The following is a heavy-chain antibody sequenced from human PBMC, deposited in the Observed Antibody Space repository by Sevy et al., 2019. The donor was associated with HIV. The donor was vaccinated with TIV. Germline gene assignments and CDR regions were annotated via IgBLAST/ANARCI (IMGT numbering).Heavy chain of an antibody. Sequence: GGSLRLSCAASGFTFSTYWMTWVRQAPGKGLEWVANIKQDGTDTNYVDSVRSRFTISRDNGRNLLYLHMNSLRAEDTAVYFCARALADWGSFHYSSWGRGVLVTVSS. J-gene: IGHJ4*02. CDR1: GFTFSTYW. V-gene: IGHV3-7*01. CDR3: ARALADWGSFHYSS. D-gene: IGHD3-16*01. CDR2: IKQDGTDT.